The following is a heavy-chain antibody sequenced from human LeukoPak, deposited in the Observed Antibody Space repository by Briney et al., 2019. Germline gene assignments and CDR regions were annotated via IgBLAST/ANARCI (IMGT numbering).Heavy chain of an antibody. CDR2: IYTSGST. V-gene: IGHV4-61*02. D-gene: IGHD3-10*01. J-gene: IGHJ6*03. Sequence: SETLSLTCTATGASISGGSYYWCWIRQPAGKRLECIGRIYTSGSTNYNPSLKRRVTISVHTTRNQFSLALSSLTTRDTTVEDCEREVLLWFGESYYYYMDVCGKGTTVIASS. CDR3: EREVLLWFGESYYYYMDV. CDR1: GASISGGSYY.